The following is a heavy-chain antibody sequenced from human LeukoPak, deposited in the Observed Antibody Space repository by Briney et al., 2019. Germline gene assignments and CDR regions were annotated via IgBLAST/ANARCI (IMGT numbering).Heavy chain of an antibody. CDR1: GYTFTSYD. V-gene: IGHV1-8*01. J-gene: IGHJ3*02. CDR3: AMAYYYGSGSYYNGYDAFDI. D-gene: IGHD3-10*01. CDR2: MNPNSGNT. Sequence: ASVKVSCKASGYTFTSYDINWVRQATGQGLEWMGWMNPNSGNTGYAQKFQGRVTMTRNTSISTAYMELSSLRSEDTAVYYCAMAYYYGSGSYYNGYDAFDIWGQGTMVTVSS.